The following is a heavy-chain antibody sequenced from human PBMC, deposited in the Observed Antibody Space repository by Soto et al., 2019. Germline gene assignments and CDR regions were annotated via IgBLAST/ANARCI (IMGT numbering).Heavy chain of an antibody. CDR1: GFTFSSYA. Sequence: QVQLVESGGGVVQPGRSLRLSCAASGFTFSSYAMHWVRQAPGKGLEWVAVISYDGSNKFYADSVKVRFTISRDTSKNTLYLQMNSLRVEDTAFYYCARAGGLLLDYWGQGTLVTVSS. CDR2: ISYDGSNK. D-gene: IGHD2-15*01. CDR3: ARAGGLLLDY. V-gene: IGHV3-30-3*01. J-gene: IGHJ4*02.